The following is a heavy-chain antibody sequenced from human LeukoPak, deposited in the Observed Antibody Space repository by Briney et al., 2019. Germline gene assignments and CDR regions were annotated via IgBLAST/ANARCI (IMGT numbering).Heavy chain of an antibody. D-gene: IGHD3-22*01. CDR2: INPSGGST. V-gene: IGHV1-46*01. CDR1: GYTFTNFY. J-gene: IGHJ4*02. CDR3: ARADYYDSSGYYLDY. Sequence: ASVKVSCKASGYTFTNFYMHWVRQAAGQGLEWMGMINPSGGSTNYAQKFQGRITMARDTSTSTVYMELSSLRSEDTAVYYCARADYYDSSGYYLDYWGQGTLVTVSS.